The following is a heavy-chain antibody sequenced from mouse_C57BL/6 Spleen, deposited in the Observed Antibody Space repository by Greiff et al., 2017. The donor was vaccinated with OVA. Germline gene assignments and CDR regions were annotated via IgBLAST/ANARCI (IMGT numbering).Heavy chain of an antibody. CDR1: GYTFTSYW. CDR2: IHPSDSDT. V-gene: IGHV1-74*01. J-gene: IGHJ3*01. D-gene: IGHD3-2*02. Sequence: VKLQQPGAELVKPGASVKVSCKASGYTFTSYWMHWVKQRPGQGLEWIGRIHPSDSDTNYNQKFKGKATLTVDKSSSTAYMQLSSLTSEDSAVYYCATAQATAEGFAYWGQGTLVTVSA. CDR3: ATAQATAEGFAY.